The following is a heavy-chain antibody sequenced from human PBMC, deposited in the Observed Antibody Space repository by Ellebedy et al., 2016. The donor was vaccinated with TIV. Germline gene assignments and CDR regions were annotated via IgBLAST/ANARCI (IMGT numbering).Heavy chain of an antibody. V-gene: IGHV3-7*01. CDR3: AREGQYGGSWYWGYFDL. J-gene: IGHJ2*01. Sequence: GESLKISCAASGFTFSSYWMSWVRQAPGKGLEWVANIKQDGSEKYYVDSVKGRFTIPRDNAKNSLYLQMNSLRAEDTAVYYCAREGQYGGSWYWGYFDLWGRGTLVTVSS. D-gene: IGHD6-13*01. CDR1: GFTFSSYW. CDR2: IKQDGSEK.